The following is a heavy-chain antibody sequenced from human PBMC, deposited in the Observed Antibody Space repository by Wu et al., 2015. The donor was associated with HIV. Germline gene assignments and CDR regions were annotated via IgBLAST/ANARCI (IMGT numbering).Heavy chain of an antibody. CDR2: INPNRGGT. CDR3: ARGAQHLMNSGYYFYYYDYMDV. D-gene: IGHD3-22*01. Sequence: QVQLVQSGAEVKKPGASVKVSCKASGYTFTGHYMHWVRQAPGQGLEWMGWINPNRGGTNYAQKFQGRVTMTRDTSISTAYMELSRLRSDDTAVYYCARGAQHLMNSGYYFYYYDYMDVWGKGTSVTVSS. CDR1: GYTFTGHY. J-gene: IGHJ6*03. V-gene: IGHV1-2*02.